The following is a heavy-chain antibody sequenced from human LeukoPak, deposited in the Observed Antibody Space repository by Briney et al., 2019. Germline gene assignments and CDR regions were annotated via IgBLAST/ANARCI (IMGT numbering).Heavy chain of an antibody. CDR3: AREGGSYLIDY. Sequence: SQTLSLTCTVSGGSISSGDYYWSWIRQPPRKGLEWIGYIYYSGSTYYNPSLKSRVTISVDTSKNQFSLKLSSVTAADTAVYYCAREGGSYLIDYWGQGTLVTVSS. J-gene: IGHJ4*02. V-gene: IGHV4-30-4*08. CDR2: IYYSGST. D-gene: IGHD1-26*01. CDR1: GGSISSGDYY.